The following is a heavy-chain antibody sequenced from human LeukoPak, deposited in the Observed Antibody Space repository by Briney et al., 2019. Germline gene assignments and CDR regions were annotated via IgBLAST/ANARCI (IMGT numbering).Heavy chain of an antibody. CDR2: IYVGDSGT. CDR1: GYSFTSYW. D-gene: IGHD6-19*01. CDR3: ARRSERAVAAYAFDI. J-gene: IGHJ3*02. Sequence: GESLKISCTGSGYSFTSYWIGWVRQMPGKGLEWMGIIYVGDSGTRYSPSFQGQVTISADKSISTAYLQWSSLKASATAMYYCARRSERAVAAYAFDIWGQGTMVTVSS. V-gene: IGHV5-51*01.